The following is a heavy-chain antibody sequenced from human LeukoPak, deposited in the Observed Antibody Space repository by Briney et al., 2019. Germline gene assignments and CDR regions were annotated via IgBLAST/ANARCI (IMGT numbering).Heavy chain of an antibody. V-gene: IGHV3-53*01. D-gene: IGHD5-12*01. Sequence: GSLRLSCAASGFTLSSNYMSWVRQAPGKGLEGVAVIYSDGGTYYSDSVRGRFSISRDNSKKKEYLQMNSLRAEDTAVYYCARSRGGLRSMDVWGKGTTVTVSS. J-gene: IGHJ6*04. CDR1: GFTLSSNY. CDR2: IYSDGGT. CDR3: ARSRGGLRSMDV.